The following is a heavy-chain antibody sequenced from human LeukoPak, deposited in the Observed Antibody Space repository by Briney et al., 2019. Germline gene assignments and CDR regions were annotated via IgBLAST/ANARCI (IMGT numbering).Heavy chain of an antibody. CDR2: IYYSGST. J-gene: IGHJ4*02. CDR3: ARDITGSFDY. D-gene: IGHD1-14*01. CDR1: GGSISSSSYY. Sequence: SETLSLTCTVSGGSISSSSYYWGWIRQPPGKGLEWIGSIYYSGSTYYNPSLKSRVTISVDTSKNQFSLKLSSVTAADTAAYYCARDITGSFDYWGQGNLVTVSS. V-gene: IGHV4-39*07.